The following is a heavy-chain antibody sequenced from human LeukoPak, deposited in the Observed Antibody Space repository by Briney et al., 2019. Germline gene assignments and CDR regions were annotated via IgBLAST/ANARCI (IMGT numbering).Heavy chain of an antibody. D-gene: IGHD4-17*01. CDR1: GGSISSGGYY. Sequence: SETLSLTCAVSGGSISSGGYYWSWIRQHPGKGLEWIGYIYYSGSTYYNPSLKSRVTISVDTSKNQFSLKLSSVTAADTAVYYCARDSYGDPQYWYFDLWGRGTLVTVSS. CDR2: IYYSGST. J-gene: IGHJ2*01. V-gene: IGHV4-31*11. CDR3: ARDSYGDPQYWYFDL.